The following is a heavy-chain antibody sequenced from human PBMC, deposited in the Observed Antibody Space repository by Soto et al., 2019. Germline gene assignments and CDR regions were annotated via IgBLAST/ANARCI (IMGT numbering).Heavy chain of an antibody. J-gene: IGHJ5*02. Sequence: LTCTVSGGSIISYYWSWIRQPPGKGLEWVSYISSSSSTIYYADSVKGRFTISRDNAKNSLYLQMNSLRAEDTAVYYCARHPERIAEIGLFDPWGQGTLVTVSS. CDR3: ARHPERIAEIGLFDP. D-gene: IGHD6-13*01. CDR2: ISSSSSTI. CDR1: GGSIISYY. V-gene: IGHV3-11*04.